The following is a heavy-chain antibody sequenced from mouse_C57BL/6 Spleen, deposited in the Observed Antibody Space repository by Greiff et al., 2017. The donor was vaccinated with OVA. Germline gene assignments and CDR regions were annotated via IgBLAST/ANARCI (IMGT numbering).Heavy chain of an antibody. CDR2: INPSSGYT. Sequence: VQLVESGAELARPAASLKMSCKASGYTFTNYTMHWVKQRPGQGLEWIGYINPSSGYTKYNQKFKDKATLTADKSSSTAYMQLSSLTSEDSAVYYCARLSITTVVASPFDYWGQGTTLTVSS. V-gene: IGHV1-4*01. CDR1: GYTFTNYT. CDR3: ARLSITTVVASPFDY. D-gene: IGHD1-1*01. J-gene: IGHJ2*01.